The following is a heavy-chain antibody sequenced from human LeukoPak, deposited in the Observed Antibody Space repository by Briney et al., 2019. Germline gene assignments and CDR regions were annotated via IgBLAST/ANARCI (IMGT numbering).Heavy chain of an antibody. CDR2: INSTGGST. D-gene: IGHD2-21*02. CDR1: GYSFIDYY. CDR3: ARDHYHKIHSVMVTAPDY. V-gene: IGHV1-46*01. Sequence: ASVKVSCKTSGYSFIDYYMHWVRQAPGEGLEWMGIINSTGGSTSYAQKFQGRVTMTRDTSTSTVYMELSSLRSEDTAVYYCARDHYHKIHSVMVTAPDYWGQGTLVIVSS. J-gene: IGHJ4*02.